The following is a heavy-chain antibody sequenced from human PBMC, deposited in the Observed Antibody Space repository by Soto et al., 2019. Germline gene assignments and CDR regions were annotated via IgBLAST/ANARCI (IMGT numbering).Heavy chain of an antibody. CDR2: ISGSGGST. J-gene: IGHJ6*02. CDR3: ARKPPPSYCTNGVCYKTGASGMDV. D-gene: IGHD2-8*01. Sequence: PGGSLRLSCAASGFTFSSDAMSWVRQAPGKVLEWVSAISGSGGSTYHADSVKGRFTISRDNSKNTLYLQMNSLRAEDTAVYYCARKPPPSYCTNGVCYKTGASGMDVGGQGTTVTVPS. CDR1: GFTFSSDA. V-gene: IGHV3-23*01.